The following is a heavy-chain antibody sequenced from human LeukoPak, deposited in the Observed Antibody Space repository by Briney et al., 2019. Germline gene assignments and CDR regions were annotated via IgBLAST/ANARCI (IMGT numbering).Heavy chain of an antibody. J-gene: IGHJ5*02. CDR1: GGSISSYY. CDR2: IYYSGST. CDR3: ARATYYDFWSGYYDRENWFDP. Sequence: PSETLSLTCTVSGGSISSYYWSWIRQPPGKGPEWIGYIYYSGSTNYNPSLKSRVTISVDTSKNQFSLKLSSVTAADTAVYYCARATYYDFWSGYYDRENWFDPWGQGTLVTVSS. V-gene: IGHV4-59*01. D-gene: IGHD3-3*01.